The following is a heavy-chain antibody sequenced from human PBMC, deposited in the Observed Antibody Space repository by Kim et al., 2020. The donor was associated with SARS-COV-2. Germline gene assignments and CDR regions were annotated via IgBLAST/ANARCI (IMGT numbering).Heavy chain of an antibody. Sequence: GGSLRLSCAASGFTVSASYLSWVRRAPGKGPEWVSILRREGAIPYADSAKDRLTISRDNSTNTPYLQLNSMRAADTAAYYCAREGDYSFADWGQGSVVT. V-gene: IGHV3-53*01. CDR1: GFTVSASY. J-gene: IGHJ4*02. CDR3: AREGDYSFAD. CDR2: LRREGAI.